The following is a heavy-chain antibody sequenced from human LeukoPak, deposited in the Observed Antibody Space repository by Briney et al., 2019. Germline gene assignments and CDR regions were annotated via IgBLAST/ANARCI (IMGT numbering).Heavy chain of an antibody. J-gene: IGHJ4*02. CDR3: AKNLFVQTIISLW. CDR1: GYTFTNYY. CDR2: INPSGGST. V-gene: IGHV1-46*01. D-gene: IGHD3-10*01. Sequence: GASVKVSCKASGYTFTNYYLHWVRQAPGQGLEWMGIINPSGGSTNYAQKFQGRVTMTRDTSTSTVYMELSSLRSEDTAMYYCAKNLFVQTIISLWWGQGTLVTVSS.